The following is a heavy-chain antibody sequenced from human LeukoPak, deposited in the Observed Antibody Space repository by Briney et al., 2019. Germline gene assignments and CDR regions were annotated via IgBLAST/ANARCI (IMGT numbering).Heavy chain of an antibody. J-gene: IGHJ4*02. CDR3: ATDLGLTMIRGVIIH. Sequence: GGSLRLSCAASGFTFTNAWMTWVRQAPGKGLEWVGRIKSKGDGETTDYAAPVKGRFTMSRDDSKATLYLQMNSLKAEDTAVYYCATDLGLTMIRGVIIHWGQGALVTVSS. CDR2: IKSKGDGETT. CDR1: GFTFTNAW. D-gene: IGHD3-10*01. V-gene: IGHV3-15*01.